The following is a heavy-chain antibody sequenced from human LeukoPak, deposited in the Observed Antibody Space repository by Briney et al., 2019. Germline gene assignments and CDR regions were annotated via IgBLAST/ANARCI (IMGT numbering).Heavy chain of an antibody. CDR1: GGSFSGYY. CDR2: INHSGST. CDR3: ARVCYDYVWGSYRYFDY. V-gene: IGHV4-34*01. Sequence: SETLSLTCAVYGGSFSGYYWSWIRQPPGKGLEWIGEINHSGSTNYNPSLKSRVTISVDASKNQFSLKLSSVTAADTAVYYCARVCYDYVWGSYRYFDYWGQGTLVTVSS. D-gene: IGHD3-16*02. J-gene: IGHJ4*02.